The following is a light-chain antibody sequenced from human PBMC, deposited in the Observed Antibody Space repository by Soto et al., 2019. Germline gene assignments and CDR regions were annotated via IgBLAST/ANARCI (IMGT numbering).Light chain of an antibody. V-gene: IGKV1-13*02. Sequence: AIHLTQSPSSLSASVGDTVTITCRASQGISTSLAWYQQKPGTPPKLLIYDASSLDDGVPSRFSGSGSGTDFTFIITSLQPEDFASYYCQQFDTYLSFGQGTKVDIK. CDR3: QQFDTYLS. CDR2: DAS. CDR1: QGISTS. J-gene: IGKJ1*01.